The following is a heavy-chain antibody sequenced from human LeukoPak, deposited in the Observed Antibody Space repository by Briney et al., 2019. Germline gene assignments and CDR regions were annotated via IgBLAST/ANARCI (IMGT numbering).Heavy chain of an antibody. CDR2: IYYSGST. CDR1: GGSISSYY. J-gene: IGHJ4*02. V-gene: IGHV4-59*08. CDR3: AAQKYSRYYFDY. Sequence: SETLSLTCTVSGGSISSYYWSWIRQPPGKGLEWIGYIYYSGSTNYNPSLKSRVTISVGTSKNQFSLKLSSVTAADTAVYYCAAQKYSRYYFDYWGQGTLVTVSS. D-gene: IGHD6-6*01.